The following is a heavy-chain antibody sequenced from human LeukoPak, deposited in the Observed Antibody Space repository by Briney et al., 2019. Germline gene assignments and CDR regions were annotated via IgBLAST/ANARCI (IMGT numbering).Heavy chain of an antibody. J-gene: IGHJ4*02. CDR2: IYYSGST. V-gene: IGHV4-59*01. CDR3: ARVGGTYTLYYFDY. D-gene: IGHD2-15*01. Sequence: SETLSLTCTVSGGSISSYYWSWIRQPPGKGLEWIGYIYYSGSTNYNPSLKSRVTISVDTSKNQFSLKLSSVTAADTAVYYCARVGGTYTLYYFDYWGRGTLVTVSS. CDR1: GGSISSYY.